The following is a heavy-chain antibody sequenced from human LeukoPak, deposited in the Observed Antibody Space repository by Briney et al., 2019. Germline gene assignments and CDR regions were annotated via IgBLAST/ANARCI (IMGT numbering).Heavy chain of an antibody. CDR1: GFTFSNYA. D-gene: IGHD3-3*01. J-gene: IGHJ6*02. CDR2: ISSNGGST. V-gene: IGHV3-64*02. Sequence: GGSLRLSCAASGFTFSNYAMHWVRQAPGGGLEYVSAISSNGGSTYYADPVKGRFTISRDNSKNTLFLQMGSLRVEDMAVYYCARGLRAYYYYGMDVWGQGTTVTVSS. CDR3: ARGLRAYYYYGMDV.